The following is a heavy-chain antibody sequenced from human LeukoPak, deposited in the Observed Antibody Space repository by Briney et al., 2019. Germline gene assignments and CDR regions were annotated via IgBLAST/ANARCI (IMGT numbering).Heavy chain of an antibody. V-gene: IGHV3-48*04. D-gene: IGHD2-2*03. CDR2: ISSSSSTI. CDR3: ARDRVLVGYCSSTSCPYYMDV. J-gene: IGHJ6*03. Sequence: PGGSLRLSCAASGFTFSSYSMNWVRQAPGKGLEWVSYISSSSSTIYYADSVKGQFTISRDNAKNSLYLQMNGLRAEDTAVYYCARDRVLVGYCSSTSCPYYMDVWGKGTTVTVSS. CDR1: GFTFSSYS.